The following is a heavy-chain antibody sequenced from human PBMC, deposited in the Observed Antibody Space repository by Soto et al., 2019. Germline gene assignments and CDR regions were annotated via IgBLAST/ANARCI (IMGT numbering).Heavy chain of an antibody. V-gene: IGHV4-34*01. J-gene: IGHJ4*02. Sequence: PSETLSLTCAVYGGSFRGYYWSWIRQPPGKGLEWIGEINHSGSTNYNPSLKSRVTISVDTSKNQFSLKLSSVTAADTAVYYCARRRDFDYWGQGTLVTSPQ. CDR1: GGSFRGYY. CDR2: INHSGST. CDR3: ARRRDFDY.